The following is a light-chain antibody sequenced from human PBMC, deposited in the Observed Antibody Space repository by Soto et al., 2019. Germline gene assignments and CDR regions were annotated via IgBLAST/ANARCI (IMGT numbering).Light chain of an antibody. CDR3: QHYGTSPL. V-gene: IGKV3-20*01. CDR2: AS. Sequence: EIVVTQSPGTLSLSPGERATLSCRASQSVSDMYLAWYQQKPGQAPRRLIYASNWATGIPDRFSGSGSGTDFTLTISRLEPDDISVQYCQHYGTSPLFGRGTKVEFK. CDR1: QSVSDMY. J-gene: IGKJ3*01.